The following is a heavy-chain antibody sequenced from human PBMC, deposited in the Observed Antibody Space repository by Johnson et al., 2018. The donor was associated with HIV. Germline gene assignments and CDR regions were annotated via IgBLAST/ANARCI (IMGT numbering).Heavy chain of an antibody. D-gene: IGHD6-6*01. J-gene: IGHJ3*02. Sequence: QVQLVESGGGVVQPGRSLRLSCAASGFTFSSYGMHWVRQAPGKGLEWVAFIQYDGSNKYYADSVKGRFTISRDNSKNTLYLQMNSLRADDTAVYYCAKDRGSSSGWDAFDIWGQGTMVTVSS. CDR2: IQYDGSNK. CDR3: AKDRGSSSGWDAFDI. V-gene: IGHV3-30*02. CDR1: GFTFSSYG.